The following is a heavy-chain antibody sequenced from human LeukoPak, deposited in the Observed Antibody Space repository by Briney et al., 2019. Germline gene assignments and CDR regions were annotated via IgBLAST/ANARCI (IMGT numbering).Heavy chain of an antibody. D-gene: IGHD6-13*01. Sequence: GGSLRLSCAASGFTFSSYEMNWVRQAPGKGLEWLSSISGSSSYIYYADSVKGRSTISRANSRNSLYLQMKSLRAEDTAVYYCARTPSIVGYTSRELGHWYFDLWGRGTPVTVSS. CDR2: ISGSSSYI. CDR3: ARTPSIVGYTSRELGHWYFDL. J-gene: IGHJ2*01. CDR1: GFTFSSYE. V-gene: IGHV3-21*01.